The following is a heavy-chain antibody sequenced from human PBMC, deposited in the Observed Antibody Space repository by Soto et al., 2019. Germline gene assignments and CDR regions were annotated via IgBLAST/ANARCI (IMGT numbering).Heavy chain of an antibody. D-gene: IGHD6-19*01. Sequence: QITLKESGPTLVKPTQTLTLTCTFSGFSLSTSGVGVGWIRQPPGKALEWLALIYWDDDKRYSPSLKSRLTIXTXTXXNQVVLTLTNMDPVDTATYYCAHILAVVGTDYFDYWGQGTLVTVSS. V-gene: IGHV2-5*02. CDR3: AHILAVVGTDYFDY. CDR2: IYWDDDK. CDR1: GFSLSTSGVG. J-gene: IGHJ4*02.